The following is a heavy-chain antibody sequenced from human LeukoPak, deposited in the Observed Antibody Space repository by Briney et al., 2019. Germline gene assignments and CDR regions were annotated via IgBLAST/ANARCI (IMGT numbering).Heavy chain of an antibody. V-gene: IGHV4-59*01. Sequence: SETLSLTCTVSGGSISSYYWSWVRQPPGKGLEWIGYIYYSGSTNYNPSLKSRLTISLDTSKNQLSLKLSSVTAADTAVYYCARANQGYCGGGTCYLDAFDIWGHGTMVTVSS. J-gene: IGHJ3*02. CDR2: IYYSGST. D-gene: IGHD2-15*01. CDR3: ARANQGYCGGGTCYLDAFDI. CDR1: GGSISSYY.